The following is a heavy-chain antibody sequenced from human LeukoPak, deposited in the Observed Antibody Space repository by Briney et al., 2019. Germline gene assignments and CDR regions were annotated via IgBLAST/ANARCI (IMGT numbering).Heavy chain of an antibody. J-gene: IGHJ4*02. D-gene: IGHD2-2*01. Sequence: SVKVSCTASGGTFSSYAISWVRQAPGQGLEWMGGIIPIFGTANYAQKFQGRVTITADESTSTAYMELSSLRSEDTAVYYCASRRTSSPYYFDYWGQGTLVTVSS. CDR1: GGTFSSYA. CDR2: IIPIFGTA. V-gene: IGHV1-69*01. CDR3: ASRRTSSPYYFDY.